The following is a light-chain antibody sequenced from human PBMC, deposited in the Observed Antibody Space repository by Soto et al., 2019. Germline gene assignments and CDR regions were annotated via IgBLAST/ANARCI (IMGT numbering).Light chain of an antibody. Sequence: QPVLTQPRSVSGSPGQSVTISCTGTSSDVGGYNYVSWYQQHPGKAPKLIIYDVTTRPSGVPDRFSGSKSGNTASLTISGLQAEDEADYYCYSYAGRYTYVFGTGTKLTVL. V-gene: IGLV2-11*01. CDR2: DVT. CDR3: YSYAGRYTYV. J-gene: IGLJ1*01. CDR1: SSDVGGYNY.